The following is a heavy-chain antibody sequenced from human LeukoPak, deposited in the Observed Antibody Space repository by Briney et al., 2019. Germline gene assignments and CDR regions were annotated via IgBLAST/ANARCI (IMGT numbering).Heavy chain of an antibody. V-gene: IGHV3-30*18. J-gene: IGHJ4*02. CDR1: GFTFSSYG. CDR3: AKIWFGEPEY. CDR2: ISYDGSNK. Sequence: GGSLRLSCAASGFTFSSYGMHWVRQAPGKGLEWVAVISYDGSNKYYADSVKGRFTISRDNSKNTLYLQMNSLRAEDTAVYYRAKIWFGEPEYWGQGTLVTVSS. D-gene: IGHD3-10*01.